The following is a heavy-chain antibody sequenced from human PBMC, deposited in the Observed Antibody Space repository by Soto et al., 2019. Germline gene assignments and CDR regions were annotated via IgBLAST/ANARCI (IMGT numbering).Heavy chain of an antibody. D-gene: IGHD3-9*01. J-gene: IGHJ3*02. Sequence: SETLSLTCAVSGGSISSSNWWSWVRQPPGKGMEWIGEIYHSGSTNYNPSLKSRVTISVDKSKNQLSLKLSSVTAADTAVYYCARGQLRYFDWLYRVAFDIWGQGTMVTVSS. V-gene: IGHV4-4*02. CDR2: IYHSGST. CDR3: ARGQLRYFDWLYRVAFDI. CDR1: GGSISSSNW.